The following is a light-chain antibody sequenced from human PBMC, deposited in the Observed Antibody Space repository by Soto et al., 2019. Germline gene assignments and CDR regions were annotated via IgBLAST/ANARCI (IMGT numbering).Light chain of an antibody. V-gene: IGLV1-51*01. CDR3: GAWDDNLSARI. J-gene: IGLJ1*01. CDR2: DNN. CDR1: SSNIGSNY. Sequence: QSVLTQPPSVSATPGQKVTISCSGSSSNIGSNYVSWYQQLPGTAPKILIYDNNKRPSGIPDRFSGSKSGTSATLGIAGLQTGDEADYYCGAWDDNLSARIFGTGTKVTVL.